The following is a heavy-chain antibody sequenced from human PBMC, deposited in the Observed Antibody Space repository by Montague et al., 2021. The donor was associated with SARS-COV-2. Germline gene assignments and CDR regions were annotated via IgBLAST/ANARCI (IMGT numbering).Heavy chain of an antibody. Sequence: CAISGDSVSNLRLGSNELRPSLSSQFHRLCSPFYGTKWYSDYAPSVRGRLTVNPDASKNAFSLELNYVTPEDTAVYYCVRYSGWFYFDFWGQGTLVTVSS. J-gene: IGHJ4*02. CDR1: GDSVSNLRLG. CDR3: VRYSGWFYFDF. V-gene: IGHV6-1*01. CDR2: PFYGTKWYS. D-gene: IGHD6-19*01.